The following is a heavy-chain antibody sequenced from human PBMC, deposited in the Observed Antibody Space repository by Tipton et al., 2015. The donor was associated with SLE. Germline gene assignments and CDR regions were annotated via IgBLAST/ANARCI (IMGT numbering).Heavy chain of an antibody. Sequence: SLRLSCTASGFTFRTYWMHWVRQVPGKGLVWVARINTDGSSANYADSVEGRFTISRDNSKNTLYLQMNSLRAEDTAVYYCATHYSSSWTDYFDYWGQGTLVTVSS. J-gene: IGHJ4*02. V-gene: IGHV3-74*01. D-gene: IGHD6-13*01. CDR2: INTDGSSA. CDR1: GFTFRTYW. CDR3: ATHYSSSWTDYFDY.